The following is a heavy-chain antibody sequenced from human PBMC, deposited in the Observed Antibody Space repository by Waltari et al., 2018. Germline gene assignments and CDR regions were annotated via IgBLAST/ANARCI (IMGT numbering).Heavy chain of an antibody. CDR2: VDNTGSP. CDR3: AISSSGGNYFDY. CDR1: DDSIHTGPVS. D-gene: IGHD6-6*01. J-gene: IGHJ4*02. V-gene: IGHV4-31*03. Sequence: QVHLQESGPGLVKPSQTLSLTCSISDDSIHTGPVSFTCIRQYPVKGLEWIGYVDNTGSPSYNPSLRSRVSISVDTSRRHFSLKLMSVTAADTASYFCAISSSGGNYFDYWGRGTLVTVSS.